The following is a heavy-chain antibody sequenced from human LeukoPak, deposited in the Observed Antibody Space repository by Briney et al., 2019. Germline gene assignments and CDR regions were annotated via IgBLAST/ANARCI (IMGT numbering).Heavy chain of an antibody. CDR1: GGSISSSSYY. D-gene: IGHD6-13*01. CDR2: IYYSGST. V-gene: IGHV4-61*05. CDR3: ARAAAGFDY. Sequence: SETLSLTCTVSGGSISSSSYYWGWIRQPPGKGLEWIGYIYYSGSTNYNPSLKSRVTISVDTSKNQFSLKLSSVTAADTAVYYCARAAAGFDYWGQGTLVTVSS. J-gene: IGHJ4*02.